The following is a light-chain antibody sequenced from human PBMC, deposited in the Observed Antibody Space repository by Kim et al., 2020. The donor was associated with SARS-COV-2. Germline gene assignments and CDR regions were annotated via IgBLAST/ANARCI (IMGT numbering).Light chain of an antibody. J-gene: IGLJ3*02. Sequence: SVKLTCTLSSGRSSYGIAWHQQQPEKGTRYLMKLNSDGSHSKGDGIPDRFSGSSSGAERYLTISSLQSEDEADYYCQTWSTGIQEVFGGGTKLTVL. CDR3: QTWSTGIQEV. CDR2: LNSDGSH. CDR1: SGRSSYG. V-gene: IGLV4-69*01.